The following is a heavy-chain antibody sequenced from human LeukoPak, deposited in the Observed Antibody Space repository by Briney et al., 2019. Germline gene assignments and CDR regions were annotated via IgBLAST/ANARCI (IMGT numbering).Heavy chain of an antibody. CDR2: IYYSGTN. CDR1: GGSISSYY. D-gene: IGHD6-13*01. Sequence: SQTLSLTCTVSGGSISSYYWSWIRQPPGKGLEWIGYIYYSGTNNYNPSLKSRVTISVDTSKNQSSLKLSSVTAADTAVYYCARGVYIAAAQYGYWGQGTLVTVSS. J-gene: IGHJ4*02. V-gene: IGHV4-59*01. CDR3: ARGVYIAAAQYGY.